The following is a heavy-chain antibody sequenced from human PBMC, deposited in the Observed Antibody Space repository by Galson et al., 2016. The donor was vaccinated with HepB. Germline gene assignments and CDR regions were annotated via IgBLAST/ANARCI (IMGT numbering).Heavy chain of an antibody. CDR3: TRLTLRYFDMPFF. J-gene: IGHJ4*02. CDR2: IRSKVYGGTP. D-gene: IGHD3-9*01. Sequence: LRLSCAASGFTFGDYSMSWFRQAPGKGLEWVGFIRSKVYGGTPEYAASVKGRFSISRDDSKSIAYLQMNSLKTEDTAVYYCTRLTLRYFDMPFFWGQGTLVSVSS. CDR1: GFTFGDYS. V-gene: IGHV3-49*03.